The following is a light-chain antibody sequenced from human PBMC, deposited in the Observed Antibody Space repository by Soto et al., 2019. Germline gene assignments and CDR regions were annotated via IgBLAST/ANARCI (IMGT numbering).Light chain of an antibody. Sequence: DIVMTQSPATLSVSPGETAALSCRAGQSVGSNLAWYQQEPGQAPRLLIFGASTRATGIPARFSGSGSGTEFTLTISSLQSEDFAVYHCQQYNNWPYTFGQGTTLEIK. CDR3: QQYNNWPYT. CDR1: QSVGSN. CDR2: GAS. V-gene: IGKV3-15*01. J-gene: IGKJ2*01.